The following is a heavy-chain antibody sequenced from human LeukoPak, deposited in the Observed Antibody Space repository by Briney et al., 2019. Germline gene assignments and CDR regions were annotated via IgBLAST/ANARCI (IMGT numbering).Heavy chain of an antibody. Sequence: GGSLRLSCAASGFTFSSYGMHWVRQAPGKGLEWVAVISHDGSNIHYGDSVQGRFTISGDNSKNTLYLQMNSLRAEDTAVYYCARDHHRRNKDYWGQGTLVTVSS. CDR2: ISHDGSNI. D-gene: IGHD1-14*01. V-gene: IGHV3-30*03. CDR1: GFTFSSYG. J-gene: IGHJ4*02. CDR3: ARDHHRRNKDY.